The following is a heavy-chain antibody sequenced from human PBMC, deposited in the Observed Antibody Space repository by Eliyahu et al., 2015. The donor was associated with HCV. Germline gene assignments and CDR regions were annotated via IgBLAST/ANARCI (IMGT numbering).Heavy chain of an antibody. D-gene: IGHD3-22*01. CDR1: GFTFSSXG. Sequence: QVQLVESGGGVXQPGRSLXLSCAXSGFTFSSXGLHWVRQAPGKGLEWVALISYDGSNKYYADSVKGRFTISRDNSKNTLYLQMNSLRTDDTAVYYCAKVGARWLLLADDAFDIWGQGTMVSVSS. V-gene: IGHV3-30*18. CDR2: ISYDGSNK. J-gene: IGHJ3*02. CDR3: AKVGARWLLLADDAFDI.